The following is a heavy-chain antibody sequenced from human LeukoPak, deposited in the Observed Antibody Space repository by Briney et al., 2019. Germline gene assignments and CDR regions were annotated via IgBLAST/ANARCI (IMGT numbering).Heavy chain of an antibody. J-gene: IGHJ4*02. Sequence: GASVKVSCKASGYTFTSYGISWVRQAPGQGLEWMGWISAYNGKTNYAQKLQGRVTMTTDTSTSTAYMELRSLRSDDTAVYYCARDLSFSRYDSSGLNSDYWGQGTLVTVSS. CDR3: ARDLSFSRYDSSGLNSDY. D-gene: IGHD3-22*01. CDR2: ISAYNGKT. CDR1: GYTFTSYG. V-gene: IGHV1-18*01.